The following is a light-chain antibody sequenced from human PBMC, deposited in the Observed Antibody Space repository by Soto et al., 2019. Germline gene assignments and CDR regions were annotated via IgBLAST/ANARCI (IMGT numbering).Light chain of an antibody. J-gene: IGLJ2*01. Sequence: QSALTQPRSVSGSPGQSVTISCTGTSSDVGGYNYVSWYQHNPGKAPKLMIFDVSARPSGVPDRFSGSKSANTASLTISGLQADDEADYYCCSYAGTYTPLFGGGTKVTVL. V-gene: IGLV2-11*01. CDR2: DVS. CDR1: SSDVGGYNY. CDR3: CSYAGTYTPL.